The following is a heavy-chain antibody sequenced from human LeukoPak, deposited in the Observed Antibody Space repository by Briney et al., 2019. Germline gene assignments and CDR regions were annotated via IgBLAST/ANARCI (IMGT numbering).Heavy chain of an antibody. Sequence: GGSLRLSGAGSGFTFSNYWMHWVRQAPGKGLLWVSRLSGDGSSTRFADSLKGRFTISRDNAKNTLYLQMNSLRAEDTAVYFCARASTTVPNLLDNWGQGTLVTVSS. CDR3: ARASTTVPNLLDN. D-gene: IGHD4-17*01. CDR1: GFTFSNYW. J-gene: IGHJ4*02. V-gene: IGHV3-74*01. CDR2: LSGDGSST.